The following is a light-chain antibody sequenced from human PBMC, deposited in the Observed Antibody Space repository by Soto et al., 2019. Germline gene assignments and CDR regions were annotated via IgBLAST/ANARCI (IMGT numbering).Light chain of an antibody. CDR2: DAK. Sequence: ESVLTQSPATLSLSPGDRASLSCRASQSVNRNLAWYQQKPGQTPRLLIYDAKNRAAGIPARFSGSGSGTDFNLTISSLEPDDFAVYYCQQRGNWPSITFGQGTRLEI. V-gene: IGKV3-11*01. CDR3: QQRGNWPSIT. J-gene: IGKJ5*01. CDR1: QSVNRN.